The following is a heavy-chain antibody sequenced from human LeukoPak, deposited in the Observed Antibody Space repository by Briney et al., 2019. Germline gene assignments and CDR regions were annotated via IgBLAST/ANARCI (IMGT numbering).Heavy chain of an antibody. D-gene: IGHD6-19*01. CDR3: AREGRRSGYSSGWYLLPPNY. V-gene: IGHV3-7*01. J-gene: IGHJ4*02. CDR2: IKQDGSEK. Sequence: PGGSLTLSCAASGFTFSSYWMSWVRQAPGKGLEWVANIKQDGSEKYYVDSVKGRFTISRDNAKNSLYLQMNSLRAEDTAVYYCAREGRRSGYSSGWYLLPPNYWGQGTLVTVSS. CDR1: GFTFSSYW.